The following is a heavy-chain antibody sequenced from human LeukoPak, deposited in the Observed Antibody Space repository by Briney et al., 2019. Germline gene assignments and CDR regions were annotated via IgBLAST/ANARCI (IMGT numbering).Heavy chain of an antibody. CDR3: AKDDSGIRFDY. CDR1: GFTVSSNY. J-gene: IGHJ4*02. V-gene: IGHV3-53*01. CDR2: IFGGGGT. D-gene: IGHD5-12*01. Sequence: GGSLRLSCAAFGFTVSSNYMSWVRQAPGKGLEWVSVIFGGGGTYYGDSVRGRFTISRDNSKNTLYLQMNSLRAEDTAVYYCAKDDSGIRFDYWGQGTLVTVSS.